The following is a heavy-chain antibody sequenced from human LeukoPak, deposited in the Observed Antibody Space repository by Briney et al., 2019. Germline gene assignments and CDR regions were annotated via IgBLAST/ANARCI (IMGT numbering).Heavy chain of an antibody. CDR1: GFTFSTYW. CDR2: INHDGSEM. Sequence: GGSLRLSCAASGFTFSTYWMTWVRQAPGKGLQWVANINHDGSEMYYVDSVKGRFAISRDNAKNSLYLQMNSLRAEDTAVYYCANGCTSGYLFNYWGQGTLVTVSS. J-gene: IGHJ4*02. D-gene: IGHD5-18*01. CDR3: ANGCTSGYLFNY. V-gene: IGHV3-7*02.